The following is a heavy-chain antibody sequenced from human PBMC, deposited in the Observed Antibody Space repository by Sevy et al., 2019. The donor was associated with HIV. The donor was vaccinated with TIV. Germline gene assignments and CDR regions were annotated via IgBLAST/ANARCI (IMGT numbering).Heavy chain of an antibody. CDR2: IYSSGGT. CDR3: ASKRGYSSGPLDY. J-gene: IGHJ4*02. CDR1: GGSISSGDYY. D-gene: IGHD5-18*01. V-gene: IGHV4-30-4*01. Sequence: SETLSLTCTVSGGSISSGDYYWSWIRQPPGKGLQWIGYIYSSGGTYYNPFLNSRVSMSVDTSKNQFSLKLSSVTAADTAVYYCASKRGYSSGPLDYWGQGTLVTVSS.